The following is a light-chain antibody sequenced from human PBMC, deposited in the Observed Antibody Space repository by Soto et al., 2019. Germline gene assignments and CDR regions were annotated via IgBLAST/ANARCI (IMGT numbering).Light chain of an antibody. V-gene: IGKV3-11*01. CDR1: QSVSSY. CDR3: QQRSNWPSYT. J-gene: IGKJ2*01. CDR2: DAS. Sequence: EIVLTQSPATLSLSPGERATLSCRASQSVSSYLAWYQQKPGQAPRLLIYDASNRATGIPARFSGSGSGTYFTSTISSLEPEDLAVYYCQQRSNWPSYTFGQGTKLEIK.